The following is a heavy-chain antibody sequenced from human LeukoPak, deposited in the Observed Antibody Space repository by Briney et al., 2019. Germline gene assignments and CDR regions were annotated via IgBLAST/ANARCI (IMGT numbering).Heavy chain of an antibody. CDR1: GGSISSGGYY. V-gene: IGHV4-30-2*01. CDR3: AREGAVAGDFDY. Sequence: SETLSLTCTVSGGSISSGGYYWSWIRQPPGKGLEWIGYIYHSGSTYYNPSLKSRVTISVDRSKNQFSLKLSSVTAADTAVYYCAREGAVAGDFDYWGQGTLVTVSS. CDR2: IYHSGST. D-gene: IGHD6-19*01. J-gene: IGHJ4*02.